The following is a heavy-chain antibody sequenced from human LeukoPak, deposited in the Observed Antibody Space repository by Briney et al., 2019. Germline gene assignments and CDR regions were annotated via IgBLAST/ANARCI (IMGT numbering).Heavy chain of an antibody. Sequence: SETLSLTCTVSGGSISSYYWSWIRQPPGKGLEWIGYIYYSGSTNYNPSLKSRVTISVDTSKNQFSLKLSSVSAADTAVYYCAREYSAYVGGFDYWGQGTLVTVSS. V-gene: IGHV4-59*01. J-gene: IGHJ4*02. CDR3: AREYSAYVGGFDY. CDR2: IYYSGST. D-gene: IGHD5-12*01. CDR1: GGSISSYY.